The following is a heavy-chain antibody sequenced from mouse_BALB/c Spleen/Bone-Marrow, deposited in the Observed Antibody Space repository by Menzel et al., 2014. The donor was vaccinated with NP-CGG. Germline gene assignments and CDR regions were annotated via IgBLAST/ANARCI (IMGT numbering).Heavy chain of an antibody. V-gene: IGHV1-14*01. CDR2: INPYNDGT. J-gene: IGHJ2*01. CDR1: GYTFTSYV. D-gene: IGHD2-14*01. CDR3: AKGGNYRYDFDY. Sequence: VQLQQPGPELVKPGASVKMSCKASGYTFTSYVMHWVKQKPGQGLEWIGYINPYNDGTKYNEKFKGMATLTSDRSSSTAYMELSSLTSEDSAVYYCAKGGNYRYDFDYWSQGTTLAVST.